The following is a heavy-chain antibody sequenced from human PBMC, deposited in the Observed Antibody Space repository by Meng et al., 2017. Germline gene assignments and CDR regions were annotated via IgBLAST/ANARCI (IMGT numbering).Heavy chain of an antibody. CDR1: GDSVSSNSAA. V-gene: IGHV6-1*01. J-gene: IGHJ4*02. CDR3: ARGSYSFDS. CDR2: AYYRSKWYH. D-gene: IGHD1-26*01. Sequence: QLQQSAPGLVKPSQTLSLICAISGDSVSSNSAAWNWIRQSPSRGLEWLGRAYYRSKWYHDYAESVKSRISIDPDTSKNQFSLQLRSVTPEDSAVYYCARGSYSFDSWGQRTLVTVSS.